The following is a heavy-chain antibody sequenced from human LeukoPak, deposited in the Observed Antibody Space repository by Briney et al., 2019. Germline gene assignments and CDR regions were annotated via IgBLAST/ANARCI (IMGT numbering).Heavy chain of an antibody. Sequence: GGSLRLSCAASGFTFSSYAMSWVRQAPGKGLEWVSSISSSSSYIYYADSVKGRFTISRDNAKNSLYLQMNSLRAEDTAVYYCARHYYVWGSYLDYWGQGTLVTVSS. CDR2: ISSSSSYI. D-gene: IGHD3-16*01. V-gene: IGHV3-21*01. CDR1: GFTFSSYA. J-gene: IGHJ4*02. CDR3: ARHYYVWGSYLDY.